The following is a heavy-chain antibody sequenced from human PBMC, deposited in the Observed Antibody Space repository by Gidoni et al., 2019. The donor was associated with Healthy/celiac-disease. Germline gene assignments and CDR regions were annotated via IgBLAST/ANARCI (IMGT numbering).Heavy chain of an antibody. CDR3: ARGRGATFHDWFDP. J-gene: IGHJ5*02. Sequence: EVQLVECGGGLVQPGGSLRLSCAASGFTFSSYAMHWVRQAPGKGLEYVSAISSNGGSTYYANSVKGRFTISRDNSKNTLYLQMGSLRAEDMAVYYCARGRGATFHDWFDPWGQGTLVTVSS. CDR2: ISSNGGST. CDR1: GFTFSSYA. V-gene: IGHV3-64*01. D-gene: IGHD1-26*01.